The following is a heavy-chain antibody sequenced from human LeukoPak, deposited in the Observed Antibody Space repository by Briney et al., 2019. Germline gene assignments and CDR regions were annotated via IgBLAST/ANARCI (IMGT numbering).Heavy chain of an antibody. CDR2: IRSKANSYAT. Sequence: GGSLRLSCAASGFTFSGSAMHWVRQASGKGLEGVGRIRSKANSYATAYAASVKGRFTISRDDSKNTAYLQMNSLKTEDTAVYYCTTPRIAVAGTHDYWGQGTLVTVSS. CDR1: GFTFSGSA. CDR3: TTPRIAVAGTHDY. D-gene: IGHD6-19*01. V-gene: IGHV3-73*01. J-gene: IGHJ4*02.